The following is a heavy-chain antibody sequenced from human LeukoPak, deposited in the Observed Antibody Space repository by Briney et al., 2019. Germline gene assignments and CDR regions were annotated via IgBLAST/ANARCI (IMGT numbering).Heavy chain of an antibody. CDR1: GYSFTSSL. CDR2: SYPGDSDT. CDR3: ARRVNSGNYYYFDY. V-gene: IGHV5-51*01. D-gene: IGHD1-26*01. Sequence: GESLKISCKGSGYSFTSSLIGWVRQMPGKGLEWMGISYPGDSDTRYSPFFQGQVTISADKSISTAYLQWSSLKASDTAMYYCARRVNSGNYYYFDYWGQGTLVTVSS. J-gene: IGHJ4*02.